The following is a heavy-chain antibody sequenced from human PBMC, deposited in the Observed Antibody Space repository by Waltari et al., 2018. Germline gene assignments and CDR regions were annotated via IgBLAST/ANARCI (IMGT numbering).Heavy chain of an antibody. CDR1: GYTFTGYY. CDR3: ARVDWLDGDPDY. J-gene: IGHJ4*02. V-gene: IGHV1-2*02. Sequence: QVQLVQSGAEVKKPGASVKVSCKASGYTFTGYYMPWVRQAPGQGLEWMGWSNPNSGGTNYAQKFQGRVTMPRDTCISTAYLELSRRRADDTAVYYGARVDWLDGDPDYWGQGTLVTVSS. D-gene: IGHD3-9*01. CDR2: SNPNSGGT.